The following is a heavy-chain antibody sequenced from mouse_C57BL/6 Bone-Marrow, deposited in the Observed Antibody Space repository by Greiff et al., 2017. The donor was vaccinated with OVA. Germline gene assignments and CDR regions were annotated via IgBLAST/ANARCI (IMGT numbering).Heavy chain of an antibody. Sequence: QVQLQQSGAELVRPGASVTLSCKASGYTFTDYEMHWVQQTPVPGLEWIGAIDPETGGTAYNQKFKGKAILTADKSSSTAYMELRSLTSEDSAVYYCTRGYSNYYAMDYWGQGTSVTVSS. J-gene: IGHJ4*01. CDR2: IDPETGGT. D-gene: IGHD2-5*01. CDR1: GYTFTDYE. V-gene: IGHV1-15*01. CDR3: TRGYSNYYAMDY.